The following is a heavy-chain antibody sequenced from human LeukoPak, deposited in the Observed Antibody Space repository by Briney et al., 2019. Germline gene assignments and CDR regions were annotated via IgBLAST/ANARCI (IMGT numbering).Heavy chain of an antibody. CDR2: ISAYNGNT. CDR3: ARGQDRSWYDAVRYYYMDV. J-gene: IGHJ6*03. V-gene: IGHV1-18*01. Sequence: ASVKVSCKASGYTFTSYGISWVRQAPGQGLEWMGWISAYNGNTNYAQKLQGRVTMTTDTSTSTAYMELSSLRSEDTAVYYCARGQDRSWYDAVRYYYMDVWGKGTTVTVSS. D-gene: IGHD6-13*01. CDR1: GYTFTSYG.